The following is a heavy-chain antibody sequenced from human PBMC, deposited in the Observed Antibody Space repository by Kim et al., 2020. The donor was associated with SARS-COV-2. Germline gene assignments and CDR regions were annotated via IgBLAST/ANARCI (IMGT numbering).Heavy chain of an antibody. V-gene: IGHV4-39*01. CDR3: AVLLTYRSSGWGHYLDY. Sequence: SETLSLTCTVSGGSISSSSYYWGWIRQPPGKGLEWIGSIYYSGSTYYNPSLKSRVTISVDTSKNQFSLKLSSVTAADTAVYYCAVLLTYRSSGWGHYLDYWSQGTLVTVSS. J-gene: IGHJ4*02. CDR1: GGSISSSSYY. D-gene: IGHD6-13*01. CDR2: IYYSGST.